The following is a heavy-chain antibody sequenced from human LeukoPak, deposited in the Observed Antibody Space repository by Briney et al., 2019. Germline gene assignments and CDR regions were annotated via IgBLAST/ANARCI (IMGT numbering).Heavy chain of an antibody. CDR1: GYTFTGYC. J-gene: IGHJ5*02. D-gene: IGHD3-22*01. CDR3: ARGSMIVVARNWFDP. V-gene: IGHV1-2*02. Sequence: AASVKVSCKASGYTFTGYCMHWVRQAPGQGLEWMGWINPNSGGTNYAQKFQGRVTMTRDTSISTAYMELSRLRSDDTAMYYCARGSMIVVARNWFDPWGQGTLVTVSS. CDR2: INPNSGGT.